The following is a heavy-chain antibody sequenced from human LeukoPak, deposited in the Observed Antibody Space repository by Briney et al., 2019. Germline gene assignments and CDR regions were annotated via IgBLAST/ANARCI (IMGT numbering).Heavy chain of an antibody. V-gene: IGHV3-30*18. D-gene: IGHD3-22*01. Sequence: GGSLRLSCAASGFTFSRYGMHWVRQAPGKGLEWVAVISYDGSNKYYADSVKGRFTISRDYSKNTLYLQMNSERSEDRAVYYCAKTDYYDSSGYFHWGQGTLVIVSS. CDR2: ISYDGSNK. CDR3: AKTDYYDSSGYFH. CDR1: GFTFSRYG. J-gene: IGHJ1*01.